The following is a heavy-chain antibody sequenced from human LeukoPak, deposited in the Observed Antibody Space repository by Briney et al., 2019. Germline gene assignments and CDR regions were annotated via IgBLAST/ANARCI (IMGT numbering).Heavy chain of an antibody. CDR3: ARGAYNYGPIYWHFDL. Sequence: GGSLRLSCAASGFSVSSYGMTWVRQAPGKGLEWVSAVGGSDTSTYYADSVKGRFTISRDHSKNTLSLQMYSLRAEDSAVYYCARGAYNYGPIYWHFDLWGRGTLVTVSS. CDR1: GFSVSSYG. CDR2: VGGSDTST. J-gene: IGHJ2*01. D-gene: IGHD5-18*01. V-gene: IGHV3-23*01.